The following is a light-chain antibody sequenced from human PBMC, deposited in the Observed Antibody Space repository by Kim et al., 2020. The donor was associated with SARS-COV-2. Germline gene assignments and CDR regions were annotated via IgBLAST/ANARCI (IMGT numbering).Light chain of an antibody. CDR1: QTISSW. J-gene: IGKJ1*01. CDR3: QQYESYSRT. V-gene: IGKV1-5*03. Sequence: ASVGDRVPITCRASQTISSWLAWYQHKPGQAPKLLIYKASTLESGVPSRFSGSGSGTEFALTISSLQPDDFATYYCQQYESYSRTFGQGTKVEVK. CDR2: KAS.